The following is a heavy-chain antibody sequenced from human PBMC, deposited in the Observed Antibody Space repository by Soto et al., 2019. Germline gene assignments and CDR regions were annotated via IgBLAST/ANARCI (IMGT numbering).Heavy chain of an antibody. Sequence: GGSLRLSCAASGFTFSNAWMSWVRQAPGKGLEWVGCIKSKTDGGTTDYAAPVIGRFTISRDDSKNTLYLQMNSLKTEDAAVYYCTTDIWERYYDFWSGYGDGMDVWGQGTTVTVSS. CDR3: TTDIWERYYDFWSGYGDGMDV. J-gene: IGHJ6*02. D-gene: IGHD3-3*01. CDR2: IKSKTDGGTT. V-gene: IGHV3-15*01. CDR1: GFTFSNAW.